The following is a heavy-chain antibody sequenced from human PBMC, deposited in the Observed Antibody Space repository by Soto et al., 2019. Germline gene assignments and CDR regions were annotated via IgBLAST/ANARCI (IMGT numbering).Heavy chain of an antibody. CDR3: AKKVNSGSGSQYFDY. D-gene: IGHD3-10*01. CDR2: FRAGGDDGTT. CDR1: GFAFSSYS. J-gene: IGHJ4*02. V-gene: IGHV3-23*01. Sequence: GGSLRLSCVASGFAFSSYSMSWVRQAPGKGLEWVSGFRAGGDDGTTYYADSVKGRFTISRDNSKNTLFLQMNSLRAEDTAIYYCAKKVNSGSGSQYFDYFGQGTLVTVSS.